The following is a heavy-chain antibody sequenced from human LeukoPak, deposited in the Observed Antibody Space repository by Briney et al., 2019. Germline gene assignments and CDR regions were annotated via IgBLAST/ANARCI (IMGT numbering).Heavy chain of an antibody. D-gene: IGHD3-9*01. Sequence: GGSLRLSCAASGFTFSSYGMHWVRQAPGKGLEWVAFIRYDGSNKYYADSVKGRFTISRDNSKNTLYLQMNSLRAEDTAVYYCAKGGNDILTGYDYWGQGTLVTVSS. CDR3: AKGGNDILTGYDY. CDR2: IRYDGSNK. V-gene: IGHV3-30*02. J-gene: IGHJ4*02. CDR1: GFTFSSYG.